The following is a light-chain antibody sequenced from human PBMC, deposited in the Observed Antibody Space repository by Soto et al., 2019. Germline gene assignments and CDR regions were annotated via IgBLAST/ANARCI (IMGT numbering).Light chain of an antibody. V-gene: IGKV3-11*01. CDR2: GAS. Sequence: EVVLTQSPATLSFSPLQRRTLXCKASENVRTFVDWYQQKPGQAPRLLIYGASNRATGIPARFSGSGSGTDFTLTISNLEPEDFAVYYCQQHSHWPPWTFGQGTKVDIK. CDR1: ENVRTF. CDR3: QQHSHWPPWT. J-gene: IGKJ1*01.